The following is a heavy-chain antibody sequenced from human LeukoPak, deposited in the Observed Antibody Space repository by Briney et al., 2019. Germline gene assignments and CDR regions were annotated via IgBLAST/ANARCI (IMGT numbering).Heavy chain of an antibody. J-gene: IGHJ4*02. CDR3: ARSAYYDFWRHPYYFDY. CDR2: IYYSGST. CDR1: GGSISSYY. D-gene: IGHD3-3*01. V-gene: IGHV4-59*01. Sequence: PSETLSLTCTVSGGSISSYYWSWIRQPPGKGLEWIGYIYYSGSTNYNPSLKSRVTISVDTSKNQFSLKLSSVTAADTAVYYCARSAYYDFWRHPYYFDYWGQGTLVTVSS.